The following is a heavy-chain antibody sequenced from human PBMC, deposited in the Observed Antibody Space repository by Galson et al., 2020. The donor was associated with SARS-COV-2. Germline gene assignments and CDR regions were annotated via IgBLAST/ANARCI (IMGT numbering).Heavy chain of an antibody. CDR3: ARVKRQLTFGGVIQYYFDY. CDR1: GGSISSGGYY. J-gene: IGHJ4*02. Sequence: SQTLSLTCTVSGGSISSGGYYWSWIRQHPGKGLEWIGYIYYSGSTYYNPSLKSRVTISVDTSKNQFSLKLSSVTAADTAVYYCARVKRQLTFGGVIQYYFDYWGQGTLVTVSS. D-gene: IGHD3-16*02. CDR2: IYYSGST. V-gene: IGHV4-31*03.